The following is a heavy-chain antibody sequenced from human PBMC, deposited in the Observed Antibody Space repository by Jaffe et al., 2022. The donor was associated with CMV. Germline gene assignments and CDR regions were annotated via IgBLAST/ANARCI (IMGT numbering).Heavy chain of an antibody. J-gene: IGHJ5*02. CDR3: ARESVSPRGDHWFDP. D-gene: IGHD7-27*01. CDR2: ISGYNGNT. Sequence: QVQLVQSGAEVKKPGASVKVSCKASGYTFATYGISWVRQAPGQGPEWMGWISGYNGNTKYAQKFQGRVTLTTEKYTDTAYMELRSLRSDDTAVYYCARESVSPRGDHWFDPWGQGTPVTVSS. CDR1: GYTFATYG. V-gene: IGHV1-18*04.